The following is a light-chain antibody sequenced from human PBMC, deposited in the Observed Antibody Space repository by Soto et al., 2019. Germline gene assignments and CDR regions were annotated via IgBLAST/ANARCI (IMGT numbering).Light chain of an antibody. J-gene: IGLJ1*01. CDR1: SSDVGGYNY. V-gene: IGLV2-14*01. CDR2: EVS. Sequence: QSALTQPASVSGSPGQSIAISCTGTSSDVGGYNYVSWFQQHPDKAPKLIIYEVSNRPSGVSDRFSGSKSGNTASLTISGLQPEDEAAYYCSSYTRASIYVFGAGTKLTVL. CDR3: SSYTRASIYV.